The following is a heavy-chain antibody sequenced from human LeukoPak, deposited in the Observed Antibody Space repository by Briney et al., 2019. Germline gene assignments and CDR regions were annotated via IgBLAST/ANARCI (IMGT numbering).Heavy chain of an antibody. Sequence: QPGGSLRLSCAASGFTFSNYGMHWVRQAPGKGLEWVANINQDGSEKYYVDSVKGRFIISRGNAENSVYLHMNSLRADDTAVYYCARDVRNRAGLNYYHQYMDVWGKGTTVTVSS. CDR3: ARDVRNRAGLNYYHQYMDV. J-gene: IGHJ6*03. D-gene: IGHD2/OR15-2a*01. CDR2: INQDGSEK. CDR1: GFTFSNYG. V-gene: IGHV3-7*01.